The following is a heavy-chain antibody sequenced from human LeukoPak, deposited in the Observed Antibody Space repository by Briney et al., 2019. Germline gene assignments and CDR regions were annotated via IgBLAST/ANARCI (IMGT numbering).Heavy chain of an antibody. Sequence: GGSLRVSCAASGFTFSNAWMTWVRQAPGKGLEWVGRIKSKTDGGTTDYAAPVKGRFTISRDDSKSRLYLQVNSLKTEDTAVYYCAISGYTGYDFDYWGQGTLVTVSS. D-gene: IGHD5-12*01. CDR1: GFTFSNAW. CDR2: IKSKTDGGTT. J-gene: IGHJ4*02. V-gene: IGHV3-15*01. CDR3: AISGYTGYDFDY.